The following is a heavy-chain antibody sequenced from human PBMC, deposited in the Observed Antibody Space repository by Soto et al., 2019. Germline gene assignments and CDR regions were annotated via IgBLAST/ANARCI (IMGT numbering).Heavy chain of an antibody. CDR2: IYWDDDK. V-gene: IGHV2-5*02. CDR3: GHRLGPQHDHWFDP. Sequence: QITLKESGPTLVKPTQTLTLTCTFSGFSLSTSGVGVGWIRQPPGKALEWLALIYWDDDKRYSPSLKSRLTIPKDTSKIQVVLTMPNMDPVDTATYYCGHRLGPQHDHWFDPWGQGTLVTVSS. J-gene: IGHJ5*02. D-gene: IGHD1-1*01. CDR1: GFSLSTSGVG.